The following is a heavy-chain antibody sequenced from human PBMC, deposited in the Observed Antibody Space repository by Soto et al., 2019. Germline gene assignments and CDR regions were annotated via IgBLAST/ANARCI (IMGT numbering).Heavy chain of an antibody. CDR2: IYSGGST. D-gene: IGHD3-10*01. V-gene: IGHV3-53*04. CDR1: GFTVSSNY. CDR3: ARDKRGCFDY. Sequence: GGSLRLSCAASGFTVSSNYMSWVRQAPGKGLEWVSVIYSGGSTYYVDSVKGRFTISRHNSKNTLYLQMNSLRAEDTAVYYCARDKRGCFDYWGQGTLVTVSS. J-gene: IGHJ4*02.